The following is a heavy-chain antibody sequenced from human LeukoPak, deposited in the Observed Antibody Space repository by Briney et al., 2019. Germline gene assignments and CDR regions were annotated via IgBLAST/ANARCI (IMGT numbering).Heavy chain of an antibody. V-gene: IGHV3-23*01. Sequence: PGGSLRLSCVASGFTFNNHAMGWVRQAPGKGLEWVSVISGGGGSTDYADSVKGRFTISRDTSKNTLFLQMNNLRAEDTAVYYCAKVGEYGGSAKNFDYWGQGTLVTVSS. J-gene: IGHJ4*02. D-gene: IGHD4-17*01. CDR3: AKVGEYGGSAKNFDY. CDR1: GFTFNNHA. CDR2: ISGGGGST.